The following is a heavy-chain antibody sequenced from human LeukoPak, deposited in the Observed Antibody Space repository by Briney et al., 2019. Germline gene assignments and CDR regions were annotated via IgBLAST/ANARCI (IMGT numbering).Heavy chain of an antibody. V-gene: IGHV4-39*01. CDR2: IYYSGST. Sequence: KPSETLSLTCTVSGGSISSSSYYWGWIRQPPGKGLEWIGSIYYSGSTYYNPSLKSRVTISVDTSKNQFSLKLSSVTAADTAVYYCARLFGYCSSTSCYTGDFDYWGQGTLVTVSS. CDR3: ARLFGYCSSTSCYTGDFDY. CDR1: GGSISSSSYY. J-gene: IGHJ4*02. D-gene: IGHD2-2*02.